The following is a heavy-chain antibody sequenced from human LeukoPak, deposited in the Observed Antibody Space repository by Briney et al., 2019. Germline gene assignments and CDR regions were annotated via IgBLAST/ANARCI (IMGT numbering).Heavy chain of an antibody. J-gene: IGHJ4*02. CDR1: GFTFSSYE. CDR2: ISSSGSTI. Sequence: PGGSLRLSCAASGFTFSSYEMNWVRQAPGKGLEWVSYISSSGSTIYYADSVKGRFTISRDNSKNTLYLQMNSLRAEDTAVYYCARDLHITIFGVSGHWGQGTLVTVSS. D-gene: IGHD3-3*01. V-gene: IGHV3-48*03. CDR3: ARDLHITIFGVSGH.